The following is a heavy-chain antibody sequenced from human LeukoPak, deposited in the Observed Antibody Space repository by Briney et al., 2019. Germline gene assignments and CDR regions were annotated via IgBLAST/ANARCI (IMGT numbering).Heavy chain of an antibody. D-gene: IGHD2-21*01. CDR1: VSSIGKYY. J-gene: IGHJ4*02. CDR3: ARIVEFQRQFDY. CDR2: ITYGGST. Sequence: PSETLSLTCAVSVSSIGKYYWSWIREPPGKGLEWIGYITYGGSTNYNSSLTSRVSISRDTSKNEFSLRLMSVTAADTAVYYCARIVEFQRQFDYWGQGMLVTVSS. V-gene: IGHV4-59*01.